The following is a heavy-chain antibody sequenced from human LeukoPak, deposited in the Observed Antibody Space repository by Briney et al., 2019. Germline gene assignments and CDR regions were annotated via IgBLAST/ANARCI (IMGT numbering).Heavy chain of an antibody. CDR3: ARGSSGYPLGAFDI. CDR2: IYYSGST. D-gene: IGHD3-22*01. V-gene: IGHV4-59*01. CDR1: GGSISSYY. Sequence: SETLSLTCTVSGGSISSYYWSWIRQPPGKGLEWIGYIYYSGSTNYNPSLKSRVTISVDTSKNQFSLKLSSVTAADTAVYYCARGSSGYPLGAFDIWGQGTMVTVSS. J-gene: IGHJ3*02.